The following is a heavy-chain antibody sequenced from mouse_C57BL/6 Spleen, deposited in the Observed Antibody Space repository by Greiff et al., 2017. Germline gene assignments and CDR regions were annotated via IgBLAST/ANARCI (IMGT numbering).Heavy chain of an antibody. CDR3: ASRGSPLAMDY. CDR1: GYTFTSYW. J-gene: IGHJ4*01. CDR2: IDPNSSGT. V-gene: IGHV1-72*01. D-gene: IGHD6-1*01. Sequence: QVQLQQPGAELVKPGASVKLSCKASGYTFTSYWMHWVKQRPGRGLEWIGMIDPNSSGTKYNQKFKGKAPLTVDKTSSTAYMQLSSLTSEDSAVDYCASRGSPLAMDYWGKGTSVTVSS.